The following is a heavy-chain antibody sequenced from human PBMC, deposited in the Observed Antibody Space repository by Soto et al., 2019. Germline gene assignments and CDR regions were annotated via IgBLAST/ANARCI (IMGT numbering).Heavy chain of an antibody. J-gene: IGHJ5*02. V-gene: IGHV3-30-3*01. Sequence: QVQLVESGGGVVQPGRSLRLSCAASGFTFSSYALHWVRQAPGKGLEWVAVISYDGSNKYYADSVKGRFTISRDNSKNTLYLQMNSLRVEDTAIYYCARAQSGSYYFEVWFDPWGQGTLVTVSS. CDR2: ISYDGSNK. CDR3: ARAQSGSYYFEVWFDP. D-gene: IGHD1-26*01. CDR1: GFTFSSYA.